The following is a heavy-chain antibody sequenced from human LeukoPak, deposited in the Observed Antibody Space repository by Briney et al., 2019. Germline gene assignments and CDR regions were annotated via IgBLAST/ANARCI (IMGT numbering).Heavy chain of an antibody. V-gene: IGHV3-43*01. D-gene: IGHD5-18*01. CDR2: ISWDGGST. CDR3: AKDIGDTAMGSFDY. J-gene: IGHJ4*02. CDR1: GFTFDDYT. Sequence: GGSLRLSCAASGFTFDDYTMHWVRQAPGKGLEWVSLISWDGGSTYADSVKGRFTISRDNSKNSLYLQMNSLRTEDTALYYCAKDIGDTAMGSFDYGGQGTLVTVSS.